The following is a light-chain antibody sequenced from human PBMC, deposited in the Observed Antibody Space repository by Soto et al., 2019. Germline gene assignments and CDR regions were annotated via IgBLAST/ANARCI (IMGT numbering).Light chain of an antibody. V-gene: IGKV1-12*01. CDR1: QSINSY. Sequence: DIQMTQSPSSLSASVGDRVTITCRASQSINSYLNWYQQKPGKAPKLLIYAASSLQSGVPSRFSGSGSGTDFTLTISSLQPEDVATYYCQQANSFPITLGQGTRLEIK. CDR3: QQANSFPIT. CDR2: AAS. J-gene: IGKJ5*01.